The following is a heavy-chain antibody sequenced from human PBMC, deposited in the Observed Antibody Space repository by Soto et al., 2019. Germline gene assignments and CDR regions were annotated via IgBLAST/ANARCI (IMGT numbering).Heavy chain of an antibody. J-gene: IGHJ6*02. D-gene: IGHD2-15*01. Sequence: ASVKVSCKASGYTFTSSYMHWVRQAPGQGLEWMGIINPSGGSTSYAQKFQGRVTMTRDTSTSTVYMELSSLRSEDTAVYYCAREGWDIVVVVAATPTGGYYGMDVWGQGTTVTVSS. CDR3: AREGWDIVVVVAATPTGGYYGMDV. CDR1: GYTFTSSY. CDR2: INPSGGST. V-gene: IGHV1-46*01.